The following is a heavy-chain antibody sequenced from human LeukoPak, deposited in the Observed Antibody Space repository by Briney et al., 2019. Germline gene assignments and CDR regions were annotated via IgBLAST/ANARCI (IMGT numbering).Heavy chain of an antibody. Sequence: GGSLRLSCAASGFTFSSYAMHWVRQAPGKGLEWVAVISYDGSNKYYADSVKGRFTISRDNSKNTLYLQMNSLRAEDTAVYYCARDGLSGSRPFDYWGQGTLVTVSS. CDR1: GFTFSSYA. D-gene: IGHD1-26*01. CDR2: ISYDGSNK. J-gene: IGHJ4*02. V-gene: IGHV3-30-3*01. CDR3: ARDGLSGSRPFDY.